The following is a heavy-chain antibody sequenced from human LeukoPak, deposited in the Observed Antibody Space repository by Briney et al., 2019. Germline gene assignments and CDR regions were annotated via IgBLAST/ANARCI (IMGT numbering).Heavy chain of an antibody. Sequence: GGSLRLSCAASGFTFSSYAMSWVRQAPGKGLEWVSAISGSGGSTYYADSMKGRFTISRDNSKNTLYLQMNSLRAEDTAVYYCAKGPNYGSGSYYSRYWGQGTLVTVSS. CDR3: AKGPNYGSGSYYSRY. D-gene: IGHD3-10*01. V-gene: IGHV3-23*01. CDR2: ISGSGGST. J-gene: IGHJ4*02. CDR1: GFTFSSYA.